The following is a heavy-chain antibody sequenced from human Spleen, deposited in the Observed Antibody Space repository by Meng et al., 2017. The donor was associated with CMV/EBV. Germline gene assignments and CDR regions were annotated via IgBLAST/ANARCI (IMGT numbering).Heavy chain of an antibody. CDR1: GFSFNNYA. CDR3: ARDYCSSTNCYLDY. V-gene: IGHV3-30-3*01. D-gene: IGHD2-2*01. J-gene: IGHJ4*02. Sequence: GESLKISCAASGFSFNNYAIHWVRQAPGKGLEWVAALSSDGSSKYYADSVKGRFTISRDNSKNTLYLQMSSLKNEDTAVYYCARDYCSSTNCYLDYWGQGTLVTVSS. CDR2: LSSDGSSK.